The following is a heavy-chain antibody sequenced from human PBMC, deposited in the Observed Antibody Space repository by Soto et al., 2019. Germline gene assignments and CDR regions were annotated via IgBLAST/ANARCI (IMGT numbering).Heavy chain of an antibody. J-gene: IGHJ6*03. CDR1: GFTFSNAW. D-gene: IGHD2-15*01. V-gene: IGHV3-15*01. Sequence: GGSLRLSCAASGFTFSNAWMSWVRQAPGKGLEWVGRIKSKTDGGTTDYAAPVKGRFTISRDDSKNTLYLQMNSLKTEDTAVYYCTTDPATSQVVAATYYYYYMDVWGKGTTVTVSS. CDR2: IKSKTDGGTT. CDR3: TTDPATSQVVAATYYYYYMDV.